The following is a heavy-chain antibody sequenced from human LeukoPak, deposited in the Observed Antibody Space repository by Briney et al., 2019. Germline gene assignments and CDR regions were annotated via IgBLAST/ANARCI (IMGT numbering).Heavy chain of an antibody. Sequence: GGSLRLSCAASGFTFSSYSMNWVRQAPGKGLEWVSSISSSSSYIYYADSVKGRFTISRDNAKNSLYLQMNSLRAEDTAVYYCARTLTKPSTRYYYYGMDVWGQGTTVTVSS. CDR3: ARTLTKPSTRYYYYGMDV. CDR1: GFTFSSYS. J-gene: IGHJ6*02. V-gene: IGHV3-21*01. D-gene: IGHD2-2*01. CDR2: ISSSSSYI.